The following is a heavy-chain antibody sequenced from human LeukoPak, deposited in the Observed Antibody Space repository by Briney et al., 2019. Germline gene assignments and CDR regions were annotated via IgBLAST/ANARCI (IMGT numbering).Heavy chain of an antibody. J-gene: IGHJ3*02. V-gene: IGHV1-69*04. CDR2: IIPILGIA. CDR3: ARTKNQGAFDI. Sequence: GASVKVSCKASGGTFISYAISWVRQAPGQGLEWMGRIIPILGIANYAQKFQGRVTITADKSTSTAYMELSSLRSEDTAVYYCARTKNQGAFDIWGQGTMVTVSS. CDR1: GGTFISYA. D-gene: IGHD2/OR15-2a*01.